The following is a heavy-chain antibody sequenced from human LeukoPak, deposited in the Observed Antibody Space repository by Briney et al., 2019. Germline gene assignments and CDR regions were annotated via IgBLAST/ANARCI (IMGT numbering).Heavy chain of an antibody. D-gene: IGHD3-3*01. CDR2: ISSSSSYI. CDR1: GFTFSSYG. Sequence: GGSLRLSCAASGFTFSSYGMHWVCQAPGKGLEWVSSISSSSSYIYYADSVKGRFTISRDNAKNSLYLQMNSLRAEDTAVYYCARVENYDFWSGLDYWGQGTLVTVSS. CDR3: ARVENYDFWSGLDY. V-gene: IGHV3-21*01. J-gene: IGHJ4*02.